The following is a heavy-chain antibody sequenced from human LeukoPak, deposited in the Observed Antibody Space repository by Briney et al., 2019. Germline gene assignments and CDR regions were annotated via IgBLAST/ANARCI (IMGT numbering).Heavy chain of an antibody. V-gene: IGHV1-8*03. D-gene: IGHD3-3*01. Sequence: ASVKVSCKASGYTFTSYDINWVRQATGQGLEWMGWMNPNSGNTGYAQKFQGRVTITRNTSISTAYMELSSLRSEDTAVYYCARGHNYYDFWSGPPEDAFDIWGQGTMVTVSS. CDR3: ARGHNYYDFWSGPPEDAFDI. CDR2: MNPNSGNT. CDR1: GYTFTSYD. J-gene: IGHJ3*02.